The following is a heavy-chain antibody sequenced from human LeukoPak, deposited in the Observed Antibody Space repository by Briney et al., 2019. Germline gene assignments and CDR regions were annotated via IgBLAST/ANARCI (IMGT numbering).Heavy chain of an antibody. CDR3: ALAASGSYIDY. CDR1: GGTFSSYA. J-gene: IGHJ4*02. CDR2: INPNSGGT. Sequence: ASVKVSCKASGGTFSSYAISWVRQAPGQGLEWMGWINPNSGGTNYAQKFQGRVTMTRDTSISTAYMELSRLRSDDTAVYYCALAASGSYIDYWGQGTLVTVSS. V-gene: IGHV1-2*02. D-gene: IGHD1-26*01.